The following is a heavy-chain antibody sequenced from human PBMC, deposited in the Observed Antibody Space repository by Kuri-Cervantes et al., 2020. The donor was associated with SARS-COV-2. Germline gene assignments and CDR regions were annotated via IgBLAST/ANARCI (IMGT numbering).Heavy chain of an antibody. CDR2: INSDGSST. V-gene: IGHV3-74*01. CDR3: ARDYYDSSGVY. D-gene: IGHD3-22*01. J-gene: IGHJ4*02. Sequence: GGSLILSCAASGFTFSSYWMHWVRQAPGKGLVWVSRINSDGSSTSYADSVKGRFTISRDNAKNTLYLQMNSLRAEDTAVYYCARDYYDSSGVYWGQGTLVTVSS. CDR1: GFTFSSYW.